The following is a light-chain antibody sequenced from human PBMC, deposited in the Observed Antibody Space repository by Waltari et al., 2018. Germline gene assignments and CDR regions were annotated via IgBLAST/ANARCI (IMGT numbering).Light chain of an antibody. CDR3: CSYAGSYTWV. CDR1: SSDVGNYNL. V-gene: IGLV2-23*01. J-gene: IGLJ3*02. Sequence: QSALTQPASVSGSPGQSITISCTGTSSDVGNYNLVSWYQQYPGKAPKLMIYDDNRRPSGVSGRFSGSKSGNTASLTSSRVQAEDEADYYCCSYAGSYTWVFGGGTKLTVL. CDR2: DDN.